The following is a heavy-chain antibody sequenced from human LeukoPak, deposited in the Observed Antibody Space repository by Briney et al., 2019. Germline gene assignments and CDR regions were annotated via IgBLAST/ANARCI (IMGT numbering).Heavy chain of an antibody. V-gene: IGHV1-69*04. D-gene: IGHD3-10*01. J-gene: IGHJ4*02. CDR3: ARDARGVLVY. CDR2: IIPILGIA. Sequence: SVKVSCKASGGTFSSYAISWVRQAPGQGLEWMGRIIPILGIANYAQKFQGRVTITADKSTSTAYMELSSLRSDDTAVYYCARDARGVLVYWGQGTLVTVSS. CDR1: GGTFSSYA.